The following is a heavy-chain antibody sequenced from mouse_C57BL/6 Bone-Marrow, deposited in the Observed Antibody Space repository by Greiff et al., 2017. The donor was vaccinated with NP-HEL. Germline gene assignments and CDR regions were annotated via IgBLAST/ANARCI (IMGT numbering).Heavy chain of an antibody. CDR2: IYPGDGDT. J-gene: IGHJ4*01. D-gene: IGHD3-3*01. V-gene: IGHV1-80*01. CDR1: GYAFSSYW. Sequence: VQLVESGAELVKPGASVKISCKASGYAFSSYWMNWVKQRPGKGLEWIGQIYPGDGDTNYNGKFKGKATLTADKSSSTAYMQLSSLTSEDSAVYFCARRGRDSYAMDYWGQGTSVTVSS. CDR3: ARRGRDSYAMDY.